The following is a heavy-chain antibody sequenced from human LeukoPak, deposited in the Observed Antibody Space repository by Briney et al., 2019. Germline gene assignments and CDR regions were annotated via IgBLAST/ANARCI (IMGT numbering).Heavy chain of an antibody. D-gene: IGHD6-19*01. Sequence: GGSLRLSCAASGFTFSSYGMHWVRQAPGKGLEWVAVIWYDGSYKYYADSVKGRFTISRDNSKNTLYLQMNSLRAEDTAIYYCARGRTAVGFDYWGQGTLVTVSS. J-gene: IGHJ4*02. CDR2: IWYDGSYK. V-gene: IGHV3-33*01. CDR1: GFTFSSYG. CDR3: ARGRTAVGFDY.